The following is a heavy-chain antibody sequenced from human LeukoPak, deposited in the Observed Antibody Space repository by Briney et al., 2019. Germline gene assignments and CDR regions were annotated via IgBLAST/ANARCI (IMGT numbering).Heavy chain of an antibody. Sequence: GGSLRLSCAASGFTFSSYGMHWVRPAPGKGLEWVAFIRYDGSNKYYADSVKGRFTISRDNSKNTLYLQMYSLRAEDTAVYYCAKRKRDYYDILTGRTPPSNWGQGTLVTVPS. V-gene: IGHV3-30*02. D-gene: IGHD3-9*01. CDR1: GFTFSSYG. J-gene: IGHJ4*02. CDR2: IRYDGSNK. CDR3: AKRKRDYYDILTGRTPPSN.